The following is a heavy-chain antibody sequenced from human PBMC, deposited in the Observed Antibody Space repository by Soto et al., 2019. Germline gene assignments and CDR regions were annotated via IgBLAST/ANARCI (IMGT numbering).Heavy chain of an antibody. CDR3: ARPFGMDV. J-gene: IGHJ6*02. V-gene: IGHV5-51*01. CDR2: IYPADSNT. CDR1: GYTFTSYW. Sequence: PGESLKISCQGSGYTFTSYWIGWVRQMPGKGLEWVAIIYPADSNTRYSPSFRGQVTISADKSISTAYLQWSSLEASDTAIYYCARPFGMDVWGQGTTVTVSS.